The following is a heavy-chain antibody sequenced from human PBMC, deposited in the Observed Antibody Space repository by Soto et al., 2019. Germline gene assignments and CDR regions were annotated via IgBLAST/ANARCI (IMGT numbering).Heavy chain of an antibody. J-gene: IGHJ4*02. CDR1: GGALSGATYS. CDR3: ARSREFDY. Sequence: CGVSGGALSGATYSWNWIRQPPGKGLEWIGYIFPSGTTYYNPSLKSRVTISIDVSKNQFSLSLRSLTAADTAVYYCARSREFDYWSQGTLVTVSS. V-gene: IGHV4-30-2*01. CDR2: IFPSGTT.